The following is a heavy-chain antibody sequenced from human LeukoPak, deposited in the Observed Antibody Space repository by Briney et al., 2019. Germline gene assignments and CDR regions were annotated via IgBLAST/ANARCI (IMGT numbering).Heavy chain of an antibody. CDR3: ARGGVGAPYYYYYYYMDV. CDR2: IYTSGST. D-gene: IGHD1-26*01. Sequence: PSQTLSLTCTVSGGSISSGSYYWSWIRQPAGKGLEWIGRIYTSGSTNYNPPLKSRVTISVDTSKNQFSLKLSSVTAADTAVYYCARGGVGAPYYYYYYYMDVWGKGTTVTVSS. CDR1: GGSISSGSYY. J-gene: IGHJ6*03. V-gene: IGHV4-61*02.